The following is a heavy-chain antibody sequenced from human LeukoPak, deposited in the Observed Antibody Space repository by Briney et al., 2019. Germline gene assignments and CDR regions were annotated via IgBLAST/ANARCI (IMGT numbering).Heavy chain of an antibody. D-gene: IGHD4-23*01. V-gene: IGHV4-39*07. CDR1: GGSISSSSYW. CDR2: IYYSGST. J-gene: IGHJ4*02. CDR3: ARDPNSAL. Sequence: KASETLSLTCTVSGGSISSSSYWWGWIRQPPGEGLEWIGSIYYSGSTYYNPSLKSRVTISVDTSKNQFSLKLSSVTAADTAVYYCARDPNSALWGQGTLVTVSS.